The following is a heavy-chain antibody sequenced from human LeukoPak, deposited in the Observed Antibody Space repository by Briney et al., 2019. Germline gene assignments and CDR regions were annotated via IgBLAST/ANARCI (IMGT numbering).Heavy chain of an antibody. V-gene: IGHV3-30*03. CDR2: ISYDGSNK. Sequence: GRSLRLSCAASGFTFSSYGMHWVRQAPGKGLEWVAVISYDGSNKYYADSVKGRFTISGDNSKNTLYLQMNSLRAEDTAVYYCTAGGGTAMVIDYWGQGTLVTVSS. CDR3: TAGGGTAMVIDY. J-gene: IGHJ4*02. D-gene: IGHD5-18*01. CDR1: GFTFSSYG.